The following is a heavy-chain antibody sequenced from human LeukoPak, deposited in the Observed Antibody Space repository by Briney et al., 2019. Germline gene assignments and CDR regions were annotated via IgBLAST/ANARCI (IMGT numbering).Heavy chain of an antibody. CDR1: GFPFSSYG. CDR2: IRYDGSNK. CDR3: AKAFCSSTSCYTYDY. Sequence: GGSLRLYCAASGFPFSSYGMHWVRQAPGKGLEGVAFIRYDGSNKYYADSVKGRFTISRDNSKNTLYLQMNSLRAEDTAVYYCAKAFCSSTSCYTYDYWGQGTLVTVSS. J-gene: IGHJ4*02. D-gene: IGHD2-2*02. V-gene: IGHV3-30*02.